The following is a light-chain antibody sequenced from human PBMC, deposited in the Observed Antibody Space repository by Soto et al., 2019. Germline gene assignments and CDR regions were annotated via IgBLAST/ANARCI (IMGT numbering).Light chain of an antibody. CDR3: SSFTSISTRV. V-gene: IGLV2-14*01. J-gene: IGLJ3*02. CDR1: TSDGGGFHF. CDR2: AVT. Sequence: QSALAQPASVSGSPGQSITISCTGTTSDGGGFHFVSWYQQHEGEAPKLILYAVTKRPSAVSSRFSGSKSGNTDSLSISGLQPEDEADYYCSSFTSISTRVFGGGSKGTVL.